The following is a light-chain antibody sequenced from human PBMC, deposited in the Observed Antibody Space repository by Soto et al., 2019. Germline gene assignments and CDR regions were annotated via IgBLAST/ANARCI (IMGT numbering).Light chain of an antibody. Sequence: DIQMTQSPSAMSAAVGDRVTITCRASQDIGYHLGWFQQKPGKAPKRLIYSASSLDSGVPSRFSATGSGTEFTFTISILHPEDFATYYCQLHTTYPRPFGQGTKVEVK. J-gene: IGKJ1*01. V-gene: IGKV1-17*03. CDR3: QLHTTYPRP. CDR2: SAS. CDR1: QDIGYH.